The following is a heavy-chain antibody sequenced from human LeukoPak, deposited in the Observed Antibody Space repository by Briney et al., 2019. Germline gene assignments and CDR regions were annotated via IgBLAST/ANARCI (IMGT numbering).Heavy chain of an antibody. V-gene: IGHV4-39*07. D-gene: IGHD5-18*01. CDR1: GGSISSSSYY. CDR3: ARGGYSYVDY. CDR2: INHSGST. Sequence: PSETLSLTCTVSGGSISSSSYYWGWIRQPPGKGLEWIGEINHSGSTNYNPSLKSRVTISVDTSKNQFSLKLSSVTAADTAVYYCARGGYSYVDYWGQGTLVTVSS. J-gene: IGHJ4*02.